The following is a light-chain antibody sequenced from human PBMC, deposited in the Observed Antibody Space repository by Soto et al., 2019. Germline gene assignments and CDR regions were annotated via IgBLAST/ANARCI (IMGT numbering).Light chain of an antibody. Sequence: QSAPTQPASVSGSPGQSITISWTGTSSDVGGYNYVSWYQQHPGKAPKLMIYEVSNRPSGVSNRFSGSKSGNTASLTISGLQAEDEADYYCSSYTSSSTLVFGTGTKVTVL. J-gene: IGLJ1*01. CDR1: SSDVGGYNY. CDR2: EVS. CDR3: SSYTSSSTLV. V-gene: IGLV2-14*01.